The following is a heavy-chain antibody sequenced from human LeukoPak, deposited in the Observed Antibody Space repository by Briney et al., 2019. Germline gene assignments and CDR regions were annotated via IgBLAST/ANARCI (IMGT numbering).Heavy chain of an antibody. Sequence: GGSLRLSCAASGFTFSSYWMSWVRQAPGKGLERVANIKQDGSEKYYVDSVKSRFTISRDNAKNSLYLQINSLRAEDTAVYYCARAYCGGDCYSDYYYGMDVWGQGTTVTVSS. CDR2: IKQDGSEK. CDR1: GFTFSSYW. V-gene: IGHV3-7*03. CDR3: ARAYCGGDCYSDYYYGMDV. D-gene: IGHD2-21*02. J-gene: IGHJ6*02.